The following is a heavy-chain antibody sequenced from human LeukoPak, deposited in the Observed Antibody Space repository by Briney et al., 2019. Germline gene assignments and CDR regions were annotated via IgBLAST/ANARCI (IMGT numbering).Heavy chain of an antibody. D-gene: IGHD3-10*01. CDR1: GDSISRYY. Sequence: SETLSLTCTVSGDSISRYYWSWIRQPAGKGLEWIGRIYNGGIITYNPSLKSRVTMSIDTFNNQFSLRLRFVTAADTAVYYCAREGLLPPYYYGSGSYFDYWGQGTLVTVSS. J-gene: IGHJ4*02. CDR3: AREGLLPPYYYGSGSYFDY. CDR2: IYNGGII. V-gene: IGHV4-4*07.